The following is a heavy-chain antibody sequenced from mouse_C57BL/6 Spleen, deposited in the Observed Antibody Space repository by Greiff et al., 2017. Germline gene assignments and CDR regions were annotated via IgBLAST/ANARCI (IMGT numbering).Heavy chain of an antibody. V-gene: IGHV5-16*01. CDR3: ARDEVAPFAY. CDR2: INYDGSST. D-gene: IGHD1-1*01. Sequence: VQLKESEGGLVQPGSSMKLSCTASGFTFSDYYMAWVRQVPEKGLEWVANINYDGSSTYYLDSLKSRFIISRDNAKNILYLQMSSLKSEDTATYYCARDEVAPFAYWGQGTLVTVSA. CDR1: GFTFSDYY. J-gene: IGHJ3*01.